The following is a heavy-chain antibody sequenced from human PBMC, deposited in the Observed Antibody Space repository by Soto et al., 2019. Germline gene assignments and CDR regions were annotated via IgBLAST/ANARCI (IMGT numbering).Heavy chain of an antibody. Sequence: PSETLSLTCAVSGYSISLGYYWGWIRQPPGKGLEWIGSIYHSGNTDYNPALKSRVSITLDTSKNHFSLELTSVTAADTAVYYCARVKLAARGGFDYWGLGTLVTV. CDR3: ARVKLAARGGFDY. D-gene: IGHD2-15*01. J-gene: IGHJ4*02. CDR1: GYSISLGYY. CDR2: IYHSGNT. V-gene: IGHV4-38-2*01.